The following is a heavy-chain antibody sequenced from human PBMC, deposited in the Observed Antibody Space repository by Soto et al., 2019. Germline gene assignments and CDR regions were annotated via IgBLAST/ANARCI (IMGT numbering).Heavy chain of an antibody. Sequence: ASLKVSCKASGGTFSSYAISWVRQAPGQGLEWMGGIIPIFGTANYAQKFQGRVTITADESTSTAYMELSSLRSEDTAVYYCASPSDGDYERGAIDYWGQGTLVTVSS. CDR3: ASPSDGDYERGAIDY. J-gene: IGHJ4*02. CDR1: GGTFSSYA. D-gene: IGHD4-17*01. CDR2: IIPIFGTA. V-gene: IGHV1-69*13.